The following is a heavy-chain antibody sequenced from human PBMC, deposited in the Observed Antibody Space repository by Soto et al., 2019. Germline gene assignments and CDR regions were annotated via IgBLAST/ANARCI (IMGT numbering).Heavy chain of an antibody. CDR3: ARLDFNGYFDY. J-gene: IGHJ4*02. CDR1: GGSISSYY. Sequence: QVQLQESGPGLVKPSETLSLTCTVSGGSISSYYWSWIRQPPGKGLEWIGYIYYSGSTNYNPSLKSRVTISVDTSKNQFSLKLSSVTAADTAVYYCARLDFNGYFDYWGQGTLVTVSS. CDR2: IYYSGST. V-gene: IGHV4-59*08.